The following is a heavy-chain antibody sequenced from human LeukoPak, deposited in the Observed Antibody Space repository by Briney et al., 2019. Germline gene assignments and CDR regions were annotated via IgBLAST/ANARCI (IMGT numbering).Heavy chain of an antibody. CDR3: ARQKVAATVYYYYYYMDV. J-gene: IGHJ6*03. CDR2: INHSGST. D-gene: IGHD2-15*01. V-gene: IGHV4-34*01. CDR1: GGSFSGYY. Sequence: PSETLSLTCAVYGGSFSGYYWSWIDQPPGKGLEWIGEINHSGSTNYNPSLKSRVTISVDTSKNQFSLKLSSVTAADTAVYYCARQKVAATVYYYYYYMDVWGKGTTVTISS.